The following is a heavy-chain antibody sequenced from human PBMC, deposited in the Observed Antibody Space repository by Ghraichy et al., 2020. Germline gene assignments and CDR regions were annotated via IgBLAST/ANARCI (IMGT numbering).Heavy chain of an antibody. J-gene: IGHJ4*02. V-gene: IGHV1-18*01. CDR2: ISAYNGNT. D-gene: IGHD3-3*01. CDR3: ARDFSTKNLNYDFWSGPKRGIDY. Sequence: ASVKVSCKASGYTFTSYGISWVRQAPGQGLEWMGWISAYNGNTNYAQKLQGRVTMTTDTSTSTAYMELRSLRSDDTAVYYCARDFSTKNLNYDFWSGPKRGIDYWGQGTLVTVSS. CDR1: GYTFTSYG.